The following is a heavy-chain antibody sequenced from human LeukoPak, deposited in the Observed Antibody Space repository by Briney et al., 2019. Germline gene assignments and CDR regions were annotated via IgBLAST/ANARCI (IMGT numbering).Heavy chain of an antibody. CDR2: ISSNGGST. CDR1: GFTFSSYA. V-gene: IGHV3-64*04. D-gene: IGHD4-17*01. Sequence: PGGSLRLSCSASGFTFSSYAMHWVRQAPGKGLECVSAISSNGGSTYYADSVKGRFTISRDNAKNSLYLHMNSLRAEDTAVYFCARDLYGDYAFDIWGQGTMVTVSS. J-gene: IGHJ3*02. CDR3: ARDLYGDYAFDI.